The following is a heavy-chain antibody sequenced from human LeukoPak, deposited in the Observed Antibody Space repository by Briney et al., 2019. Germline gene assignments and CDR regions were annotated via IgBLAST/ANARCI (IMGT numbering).Heavy chain of an antibody. CDR1: GYTFTGYG. J-gene: IGHJ4*02. V-gene: IGHV1-18*01. CDR2: ISAYDGKT. D-gene: IGHD2-15*01. CDR3: ARAPQNGATPFPFDY. Sequence: ASVKVSCKASGYTFTGYGISWVRQAPGQGLEWMGWISAYDGKTNYAQKLKGRVTMTTDPSTSTAYMELRSLRSDDTAVYYCARAPQNGATPFPFDYWGQGTLVTVSS.